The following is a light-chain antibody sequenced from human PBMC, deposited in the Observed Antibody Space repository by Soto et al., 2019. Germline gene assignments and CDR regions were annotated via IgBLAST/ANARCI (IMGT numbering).Light chain of an antibody. Sequence: EIVLTQSPGTLSLSPGERATLSCRASQSVSSSYLAWYQQKPGQAPRLLIYGASSRASGIPDRFSGSGSETDLSLTISRIEPEDFAVYYCQQYGSSPKYTFGQGTKLEIK. J-gene: IGKJ2*01. CDR3: QQYGSSPKYT. CDR1: QSVSSSY. CDR2: GAS. V-gene: IGKV3-20*01.